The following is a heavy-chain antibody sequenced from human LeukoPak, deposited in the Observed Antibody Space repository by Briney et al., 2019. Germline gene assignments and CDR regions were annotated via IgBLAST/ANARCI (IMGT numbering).Heavy chain of an antibody. V-gene: IGHV1-2*02. CDR3: ARVDSSTYDY. Sequence: ASVKVSCKASGYTFTSYGISWVRQAPGQGLEWMGWINPNSGGTNYAQKFQGRVTMTRDTSISTAYMELSRLTSDDTAVYYCARVDSSTYDYWGQGTLVTVSS. CDR2: INPNSGGT. CDR1: GYTFTSYG. J-gene: IGHJ4*02. D-gene: IGHD6-13*01.